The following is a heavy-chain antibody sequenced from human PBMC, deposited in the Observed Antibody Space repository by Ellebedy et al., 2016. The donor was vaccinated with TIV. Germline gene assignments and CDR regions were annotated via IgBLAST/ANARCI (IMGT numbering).Heavy chain of an antibody. CDR2: ISSSSSYK. Sequence: GESLKISCAASGFTFSIYWMHWVRQAPGKGLEWVSAISSSSSYKYYANSVKGRFTISRDNAENSLYLQMNSLRTEDTAIYYCATLGLVGALGDWFDPWGQGTLVTVSS. D-gene: IGHD1-26*01. CDR1: GFTFSIYW. J-gene: IGHJ5*02. CDR3: ATLGLVGALGDWFDP. V-gene: IGHV3-21*04.